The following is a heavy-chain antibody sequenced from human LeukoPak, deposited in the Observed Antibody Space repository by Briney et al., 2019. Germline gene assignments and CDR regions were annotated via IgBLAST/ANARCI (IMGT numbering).Heavy chain of an antibody. CDR1: EFSINRVYY. J-gene: IGHJ3*02. V-gene: IGHV4-38-2*01. Sequence: SETLSLTCAVSEFSINRVYYWSWIRQPPGKVLEWIGSIYNSGSTHYNPSLKPRLTMSVDTSKNQFSLKLRSVTAADTALYFCARNASLQGRTSGFDIWGQGTMVTVSS. CDR2: IYNSGST. D-gene: IGHD3-16*01. CDR3: ARNASLQGRTSGFDI.